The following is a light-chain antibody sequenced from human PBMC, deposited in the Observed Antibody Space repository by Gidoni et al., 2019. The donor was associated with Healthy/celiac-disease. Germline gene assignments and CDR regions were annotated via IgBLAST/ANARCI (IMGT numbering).Light chain of an antibody. CDR2: EGI. CDR1: SSDVGSFNL. J-gene: IGLJ2*01. V-gene: IGLV2-23*01. Sequence: QSALTQPASVSGSPGQSITISCTGTSSDVGSFNLVPWYQQHPGKAPKLMIYEGIKRPSGVSNRFSGSKSGNTASLTISGLQAEDEADYYCCSYAGSSTVVFGGGTKLTVL. CDR3: CSYAGSSTVV.